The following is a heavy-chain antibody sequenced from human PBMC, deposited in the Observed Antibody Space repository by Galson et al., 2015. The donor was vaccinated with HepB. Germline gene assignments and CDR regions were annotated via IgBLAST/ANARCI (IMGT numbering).Heavy chain of an antibody. Sequence: SLRLSCAASGFTFSGSAIHWVRQASGRGPEWTGHIRRKATTYAALYVPSLKGRCTISRDDSKNMAYLHMRSLKTDDTAVYYCVRSGDFSGYSSRWGQGTLVTVSS. CDR2: IRRKATTYAA. CDR1: GFTFSGSA. J-gene: IGHJ4*02. D-gene: IGHD6-13*01. CDR3: VRSGDFSGYSSR. V-gene: IGHV3-73*01.